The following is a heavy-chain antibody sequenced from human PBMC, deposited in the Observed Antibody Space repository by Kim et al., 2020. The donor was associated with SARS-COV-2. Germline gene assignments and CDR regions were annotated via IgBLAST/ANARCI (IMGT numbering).Heavy chain of an antibody. D-gene: IGHD6-13*01. V-gene: IGHV4-59*01. J-gene: IGHJ4*02. Sequence: YNPSLKSRVTISVDTSKNQFSLKLSSVTAADTAVYYCARDHPYSSSWYAYWGQGTLVTVSS. CDR3: ARDHPYSSSWYAY.